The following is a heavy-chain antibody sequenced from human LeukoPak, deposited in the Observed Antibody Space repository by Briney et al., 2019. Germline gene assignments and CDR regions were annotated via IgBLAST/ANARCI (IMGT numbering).Heavy chain of an antibody. CDR1: GFTYSNYS. Sequence: PGGSLRLSGAASGFTYSNYSMNWVRQAPGRGREWISYISGSSSAIYYAASVKGRFTISRDNVKNSVYLQMNNLRDDDTAVYYCARGTMMNWGQGTLVTVSS. CDR2: ISGSSSAI. J-gene: IGHJ4*02. V-gene: IGHV3-48*02. D-gene: IGHD3-22*01. CDR3: ARGTMMN.